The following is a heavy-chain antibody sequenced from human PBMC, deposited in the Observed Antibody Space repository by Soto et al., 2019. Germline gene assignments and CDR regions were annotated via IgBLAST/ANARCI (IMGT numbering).Heavy chain of an antibody. CDR3: ARAHVGDPYYFDY. CDR1: GGSISSGGYS. D-gene: IGHD2-21*02. Sequence: SETLSLTCAVSGGSISSGGYSWSWIRQPPGKGLEWIGYIYHSGSTYYNPPLKSRVTISVDRSKNQFSLKLSSVTAADTAVYYCARAHVGDPYYFDYWGQGTLVTVSS. V-gene: IGHV4-30-2*01. CDR2: IYHSGST. J-gene: IGHJ4*02.